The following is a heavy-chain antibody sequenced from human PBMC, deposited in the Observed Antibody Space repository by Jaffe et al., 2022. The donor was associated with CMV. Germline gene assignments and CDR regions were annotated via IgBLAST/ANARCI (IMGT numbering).Heavy chain of an antibody. D-gene: IGHD5-12*01. CDR1: GGTFSSYA. Sequence: QVQLVQSGAEVKKPGSSVKVSCKASGGTFSSYAISWVRQAPGQGLEWMGRIIPILGIANYAQKFQGRVTITADKSTSTAYMELSSLRSEDTAVYYCARDADFPRDGYNWNYYYGMDVWGQGTTVTVSS. CDR3: ARDADFPRDGYNWNYYYGMDV. V-gene: IGHV1-69*09. J-gene: IGHJ6*02. CDR2: IIPILGIA.